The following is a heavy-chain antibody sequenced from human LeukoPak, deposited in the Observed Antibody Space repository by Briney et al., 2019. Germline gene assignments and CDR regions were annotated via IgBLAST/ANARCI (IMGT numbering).Heavy chain of an antibody. V-gene: IGHV4-59*01. CDR1: GGSFSGYY. Sequence: SETLSLTCAVYGGSFSGYYWSWIRQPPGKGLEWIGYIYYSGSTNYNPSLKSRVTISVDTSKNQFSLKLSSVTAADTAVYYCARSMGQQLVLDYYYYYMDVWGKGTTVTVSS. D-gene: IGHD6-13*01. J-gene: IGHJ6*03. CDR3: ARSMGQQLVLDYYYYYMDV. CDR2: IYYSGST.